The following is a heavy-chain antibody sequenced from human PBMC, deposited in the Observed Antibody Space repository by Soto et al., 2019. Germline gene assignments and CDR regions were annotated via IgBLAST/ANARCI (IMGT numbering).Heavy chain of an antibody. Sequence: QVQLVQSGAEVKKPGASVKVSCKASGYTFTSYDINWVRQATGQGLEWMGWMNPNCGNTGYAQKLQRRVTMTRNKSISKDYMELSRLRSEDTAVYYCARERTVAGNDYWGQGTLVTVSS. J-gene: IGHJ4*02. CDR3: ARERTVAGNDY. D-gene: IGHD6-19*01. CDR1: GYTFTSYD. V-gene: IGHV1-8*01. CDR2: MNPNCGNT.